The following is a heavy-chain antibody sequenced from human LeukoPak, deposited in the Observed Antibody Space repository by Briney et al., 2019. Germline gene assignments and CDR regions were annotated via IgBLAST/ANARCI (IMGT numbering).Heavy chain of an antibody. CDR2: ISAYNGNT. D-gene: IGHD2-21*02. V-gene: IGHV1-18*01. J-gene: IGHJ4*02. CDR1: GYTFTSYG. Sequence: ASVKVSCKASGYTFTSYGISWVRQAPGQGLEWMGWISAYNGNTNYAQKLQGRVTMTTDTSTSTAYMELRSLRSDDTAVYYCARAGHCGGDCYPFDYWGQGTLVTVSS. CDR3: ARAGHCGGDCYPFDY.